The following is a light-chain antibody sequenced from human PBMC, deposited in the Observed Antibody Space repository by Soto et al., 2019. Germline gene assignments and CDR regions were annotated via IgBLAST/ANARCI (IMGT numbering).Light chain of an antibody. Sequence: QSVLTQPPSASGSPGQSVTISCTGTSSDVGGYNYVSWYQQHPGKAPKLMIYEVSKRPSGVPDRFSGSKSGNTASLTVSGLQAEDQADYYFSSYAGSPLFGTGTKVTVL. J-gene: IGLJ1*01. CDR3: SSYAGSPL. CDR1: SSDVGGYNY. CDR2: EVS. V-gene: IGLV2-8*01.